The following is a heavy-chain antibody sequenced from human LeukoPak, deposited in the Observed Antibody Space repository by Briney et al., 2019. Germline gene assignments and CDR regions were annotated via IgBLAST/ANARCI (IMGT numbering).Heavy chain of an antibody. V-gene: IGHV6-1*01. CDR2: TYYRSKWYH. CDR3: ARGDLVGAATGFDY. D-gene: IGHD1-26*01. CDR1: GDSVSSTSAA. Sequence: SQTLSRTCAISGDSVSSTSAAWNWSRQSPSRGLEWLGRTYYRSKWYHDCADSVKSRISINPDTSKNHFSLQLNSVTPEDTAVYFCARGDLVGAATGFDYWGQGTLVTVSS. J-gene: IGHJ4*02.